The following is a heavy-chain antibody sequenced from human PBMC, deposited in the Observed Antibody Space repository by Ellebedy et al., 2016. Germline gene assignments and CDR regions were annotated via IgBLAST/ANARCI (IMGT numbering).Heavy chain of an antibody. CDR3: ARRWSTAGYFDF. Sequence: SETLSLXXTVSGGSISSGAYYWSWIRQHPGKGLEWIGYIYYNGNTYSNPSLKSRVTISLDTSKTQFSLKLNSVTAADTAVYYCARRWSTAGYFDFWGQGTLVTVSS. CDR2: IYYNGNT. J-gene: IGHJ4*02. V-gene: IGHV4-31*03. D-gene: IGHD5/OR15-5a*01. CDR1: GGSISSGAYY.